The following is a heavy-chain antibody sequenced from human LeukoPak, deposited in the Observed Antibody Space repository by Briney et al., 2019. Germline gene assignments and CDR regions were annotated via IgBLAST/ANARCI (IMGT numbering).Heavy chain of an antibody. V-gene: IGHV1-69*04. Sequence: SVKVSCKASGGTFSSYAISWVRQAPGQGLEWMGRIIPILVIANYAQKFQGRVTITAGKSTSTAYMELSSLRSEDTAVYYCAREGCSSTSCYARRYYYYGMDVWGQGNTVTVSS. CDR1: GGTFSSYA. J-gene: IGHJ6*02. CDR3: AREGCSSTSCYARRYYYYGMDV. CDR2: IIPILVIA. D-gene: IGHD2-2*01.